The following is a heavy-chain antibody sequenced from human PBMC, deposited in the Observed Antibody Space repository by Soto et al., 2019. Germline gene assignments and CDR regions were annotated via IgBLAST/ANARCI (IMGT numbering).Heavy chain of an antibody. D-gene: IGHD5-12*01. V-gene: IGHV2-70*01. CDR2: IDWDDDK. J-gene: IGHJ6*02. CDR3: ARSHIVATIPPRYLGMDV. CDR1: GFSLSTSGMC. Sequence: SGPKLMNQTQTLTLTCTFSGFSLSTSGMCVSWIRQPPGKALEWLALIDWDDDKYYSTSLKTRLTISKDTSKNQVVLTMTNMDPVDTATYYCARSHIVATIPPRYLGMDVWGQGTTVTVSS.